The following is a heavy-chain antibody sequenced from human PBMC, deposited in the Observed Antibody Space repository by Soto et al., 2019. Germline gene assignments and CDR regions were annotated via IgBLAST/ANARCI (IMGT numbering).Heavy chain of an antibody. Sequence: EVQVLESGGGLIQPGGTLRLSCAASRFIFSSYGMSWVRQAPGKGLEWVSGISGSGGSTWYADSVKGRFTISRDNSKKTLYLHTSSLRVDDTAVYYCAKSPVEYGTFDYWGQGTLVTVSS. D-gene: IGHD4-17*01. CDR1: RFIFSSYG. CDR3: AKSPVEYGTFDY. CDR2: ISGSGGST. V-gene: IGHV3-23*01. J-gene: IGHJ4*02.